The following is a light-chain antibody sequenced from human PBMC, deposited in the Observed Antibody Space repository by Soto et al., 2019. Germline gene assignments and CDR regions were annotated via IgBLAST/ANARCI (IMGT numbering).Light chain of an antibody. V-gene: IGKV3-20*01. CDR3: QQYDSSPRT. J-gene: IGKJ1*01. Sequence: ELVLTQSPCTLALSPGERATLSCGAGQSLSSRNLAWYQQKPGQAPRPLMYGVSSRATGIPERFSGSGSGTDFTLTISRLEPEDFAVYYCQQYDSSPRTFGQGTKVDIK. CDR2: GVS. CDR1: QSLSSRN.